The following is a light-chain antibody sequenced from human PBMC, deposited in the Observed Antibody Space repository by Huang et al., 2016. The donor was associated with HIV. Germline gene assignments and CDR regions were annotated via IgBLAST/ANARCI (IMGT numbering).Light chain of an antibody. CDR3: QQYGTSLYT. V-gene: IGKV3-20*01. Sequence: ALTQSPGTLSLSPGERATLSCRASPSISTSLAWFQQKPGQPPRLLIFGASTRAAGIPDRFSGSGSATDFTLTIAGLEPEDFAMYFCQQYGTSLYTFGQGTKLEIK. J-gene: IGKJ2*01. CDR2: GAS. CDR1: PSISTS.